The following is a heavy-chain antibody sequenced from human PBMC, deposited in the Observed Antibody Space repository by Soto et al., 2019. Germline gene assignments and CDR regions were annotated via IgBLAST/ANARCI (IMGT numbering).Heavy chain of an antibody. CDR2: IIPIFGTA. CDR1: GGTFSSYA. Sequence: QVQLVQSGAEVKKPGSSVKVSCKASGGTFSSYAISWVRQAPGQGPEWMAGIIPIFGTANYAQKFQGRVTITADESTSTAYMELSSLRSEDTAVYYCARSLCITMVRGVITSSYYGMDVWGQGTTVTVSS. D-gene: IGHD3-10*01. V-gene: IGHV1-69*01. J-gene: IGHJ6*02. CDR3: ARSLCITMVRGVITSSYYGMDV.